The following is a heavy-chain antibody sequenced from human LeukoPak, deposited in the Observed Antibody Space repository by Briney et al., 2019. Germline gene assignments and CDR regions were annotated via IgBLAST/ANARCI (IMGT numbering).Heavy chain of an antibody. J-gene: IGHJ4*02. Sequence: GESLKISCKGSGYSFTIYWIGWVRQMPGKGLEWMGIIYPGDSDTRYSPSFQGQVTISADKSISTAYLQWSSLKASDSAMYYCARQVAVAGRDYWGQGPLVTVSS. D-gene: IGHD6-19*01. CDR3: ARQVAVAGRDY. CDR1: GYSFTIYW. CDR2: IYPGDSDT. V-gene: IGHV5-51*01.